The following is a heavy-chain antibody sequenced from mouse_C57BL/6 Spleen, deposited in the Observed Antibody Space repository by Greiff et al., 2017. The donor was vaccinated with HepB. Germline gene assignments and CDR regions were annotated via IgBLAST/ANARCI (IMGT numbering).Heavy chain of an antibody. D-gene: IGHD4-1*01. J-gene: IGHJ2*01. V-gene: IGHV1-64*01. CDR3: ARIWDWGYYFDY. CDR1: GYTFTSYW. Sequence: QVQLQQPGAELVKPGASVKLSCKASGYTFTSYWMHWVKQRPGQGLEWIGMIHPNSGSTNYNEKFKSKATLTVDKSSSTAYMQLSSRTSEDSAVYDGARIWDWGYYFDYWGQGTTLTVSS. CDR2: IHPNSGST.